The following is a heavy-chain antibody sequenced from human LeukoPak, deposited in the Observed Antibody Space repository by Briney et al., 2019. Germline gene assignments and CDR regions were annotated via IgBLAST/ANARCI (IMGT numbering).Heavy chain of an antibody. Sequence: GGSLRLSCAASGFTFTSYAMNWVRQAPGKGLEWVSTISGSGSSTYYVDSVKGRFTISRDNSKNTLYLQMNSLRVEDTAVYYCVKDYQVGNSPAFGDYWGQGTLVTISS. J-gene: IGHJ4*02. CDR3: VKDYQVGNSPAFGDY. D-gene: IGHD1-26*01. CDR2: ISGSGSST. CDR1: GFTFTSYA. V-gene: IGHV3-23*01.